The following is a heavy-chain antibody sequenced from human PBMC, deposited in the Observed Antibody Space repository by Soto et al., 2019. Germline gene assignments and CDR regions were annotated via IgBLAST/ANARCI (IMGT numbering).Heavy chain of an antibody. CDR1: GGSISSGDYY. V-gene: IGHV4-30-4*01. J-gene: IGHJ5*02. D-gene: IGHD3-22*01. CDR3: ARDILYYYDSSGYYSHNWFDP. Sequence: SETLSLTCTVSGGSISSGDYYWSWIRQPPGKGLEWIGYIYYSGSTYYNPSLKSRVTISVDTSKNQFSLKLSSVTAADTAVYYCARDILYYYDSSGYYSHNWFDPWGQGTLVTVSS. CDR2: IYYSGST.